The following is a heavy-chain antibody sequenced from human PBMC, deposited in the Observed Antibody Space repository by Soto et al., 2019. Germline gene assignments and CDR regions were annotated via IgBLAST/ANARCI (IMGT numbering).Heavy chain of an antibody. CDR3: ARAEYSSSSGYYYYGMDV. D-gene: IGHD6-6*01. J-gene: IGHJ6*02. Sequence: TSETLSLTCTVAGGSVSGGSYCWSWIRQPPGKGLEWIGYIYYSGSTNYNPSLKSRVTISVDTSKNQFSLKLSSVTAADTAVYYCARAEYSSSSGYYYYGMDVWGQGTTVTVSS. CDR1: GGSVSGGSYC. CDR2: IYYSGST. V-gene: IGHV4-61*01.